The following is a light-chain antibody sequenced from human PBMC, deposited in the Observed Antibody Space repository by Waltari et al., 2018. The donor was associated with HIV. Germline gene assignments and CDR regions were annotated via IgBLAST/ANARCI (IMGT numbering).Light chain of an antibody. Sequence: ITMTQSPESLAASPGEAITITCESSQNILHKSNDLLYLAGYQVKPGQPPKLLIHGASAREAGVPDRFSGGGAGTYFTLSISHLQAEDVADYYCQQYYSTPRTFGQGTKVELK. CDR2: GAS. J-gene: IGKJ1*01. CDR3: QQYYSTPRT. CDR1: QNILHKSNDLLY. V-gene: IGKV4-1*01.